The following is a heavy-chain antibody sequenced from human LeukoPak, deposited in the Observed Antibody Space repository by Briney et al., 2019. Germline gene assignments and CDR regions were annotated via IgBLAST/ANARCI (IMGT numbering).Heavy chain of an antibody. CDR1: GFTFSSYA. V-gene: IGHV3-30*04. Sequence: GGSLRLSCAASGFTFSSYAMHWVRQAPGKGLEWVAVISYDGSNKYYADSVKGRFTISRDNCKNTLYLQMNSLRAEDTAVYYCARAPQLERTFDYWGQGTLVTVSS. D-gene: IGHD1-1*01. CDR2: ISYDGSNK. CDR3: ARAPQLERTFDY. J-gene: IGHJ4*02.